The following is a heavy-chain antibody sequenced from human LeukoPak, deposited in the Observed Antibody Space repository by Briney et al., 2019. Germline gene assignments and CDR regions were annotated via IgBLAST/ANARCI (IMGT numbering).Heavy chain of an antibody. D-gene: IGHD1-26*01. V-gene: IGHV3-11*04. CDR3: VRGLQEWDLRRDY. J-gene: IGHJ4*02. Sequence: GGSLRLSCAASGFTFSDYYMSWIRQAPGKGLEWVSYISSSGSTIYYADSVKGRFTISRDNAKNTLFLYMNSLRVEDTAVYYCVRGLQEWDLRRDYWGQGTLVTVSS. CDR1: GFTFSDYY. CDR2: ISSSGSTI.